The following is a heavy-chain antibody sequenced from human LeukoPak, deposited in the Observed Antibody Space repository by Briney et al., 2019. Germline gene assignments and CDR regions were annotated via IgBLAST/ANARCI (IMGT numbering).Heavy chain of an antibody. CDR1: GYTFTGYY. V-gene: IGHV1-2*02. Sequence: GASVKVSCKASGYTFTGYYMHWVRQAPGQGLEWMGWINPNSGGTNYAQKFQGRVTMTRDTSISTAYMELSRLRSDDTAVYYCARDSDNAGYNWNYYNWFDPWGQGTLVTVSS. CDR2: INPNSGGT. D-gene: IGHD1-7*01. J-gene: IGHJ5*02. CDR3: ARDSDNAGYNWNYYNWFDP.